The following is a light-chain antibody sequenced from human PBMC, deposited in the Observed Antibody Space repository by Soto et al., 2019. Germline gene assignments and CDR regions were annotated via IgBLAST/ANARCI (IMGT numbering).Light chain of an antibody. CDR2: DAS. V-gene: IGKV3-11*01. J-gene: IGKJ1*01. CDR1: QSVSSD. Sequence: IVWTQSPATLSLSPGERATLSCRASQSVSSDLAWYQQKPGQAPRLLSYDASNRGTGIPSRFMGSGSETDFTLTTPSLDPEDFVVYYCQKYRNWSCTLVQGTRVGI. CDR3: QKYRNWSCT.